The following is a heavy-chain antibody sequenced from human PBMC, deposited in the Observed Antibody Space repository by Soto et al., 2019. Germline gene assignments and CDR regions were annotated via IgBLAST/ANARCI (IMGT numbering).Heavy chain of an antibody. CDR1: GYTFTSYA. CDR2: INAGNGNT. V-gene: IGHV1-3*01. CDR3: ARDPNWNYVSHWFDP. Sequence: ASVKVSCKASGYTFTSYAMHWVRQAPGQRLEWMGWINAGNGNTKYSQKFQGRVTITRDTSASTAYMELSSLRSEDTAVYYCARDPNWNYVSHWFDPWGQGTLVTVSS. D-gene: IGHD1-7*01. J-gene: IGHJ5*02.